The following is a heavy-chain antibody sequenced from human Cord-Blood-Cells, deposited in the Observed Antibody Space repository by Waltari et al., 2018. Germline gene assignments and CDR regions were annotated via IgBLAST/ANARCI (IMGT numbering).Heavy chain of an antibody. CDR2: INHSGST. Sequence: QVQLQQWGAGLLKPSETLSLTCAVYGGSFSGYYWSWIRQPRGKGLEWIGEINHSGSTNYNPSLKSRVTISVDTSKNQFSLKLSSVTAADTAVYYCARVGLGYSSSWKAEKDYWGQGTLVTVSS. CDR1: GGSFSGYY. D-gene: IGHD6-13*01. CDR3: ARVGLGYSSSWKAEKDY. J-gene: IGHJ4*02. V-gene: IGHV4-34*01.